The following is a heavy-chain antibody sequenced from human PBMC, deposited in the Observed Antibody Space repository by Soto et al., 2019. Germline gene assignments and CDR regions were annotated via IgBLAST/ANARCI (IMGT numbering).Heavy chain of an antibody. CDR2: IYYSGST. CDR1: GGSISSGDYY. Sequence: QVQLQESGPGLVKPSQTLSLTCTVSGGSISSGDYYWSWIRQPPGKGLEWIGYIYYSGSTYYNPTVKRRVTISVDPSQNQCSLKLRSVTSADTAVYYCARVGRSGRNFDYWGQGTLVTVSS. CDR3: ARVGRSGRNFDY. J-gene: IGHJ4*02. D-gene: IGHD1-26*01. V-gene: IGHV4-30-4*01.